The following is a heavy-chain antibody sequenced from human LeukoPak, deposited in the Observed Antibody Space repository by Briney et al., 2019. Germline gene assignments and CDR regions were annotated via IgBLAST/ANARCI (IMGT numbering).Heavy chain of an antibody. Sequence: GASLRLSCAASGFSLRGYAMSWVRQAPGKGPEWVSHISDSGAGTYYADSVKGRFTISRDDSKNTLFLQMSSLRAEDTAVYFCGRKDMRTPMVLLDVWGQGTTVTVSS. D-gene: IGHD5-18*01. J-gene: IGHJ6*02. CDR2: ISDSGAGT. CDR1: GFSLRGYA. CDR3: GRKDMRTPMVLLDV. V-gene: IGHV3-23*01.